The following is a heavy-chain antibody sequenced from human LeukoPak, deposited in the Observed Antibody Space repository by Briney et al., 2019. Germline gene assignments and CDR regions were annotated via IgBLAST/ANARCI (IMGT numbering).Heavy chain of an antibody. Sequence: SVKVCCKASGGTFSSYAISCVRQAPGQWLEWMGGISPIYGTANYAQKFQGRVTITADESTSTAYMELSSLRSEDTAVYYCARIQLWALTSSYYYYYGMDVWGQGTTVTVSS. V-gene: IGHV1-69*13. J-gene: IGHJ6*02. CDR1: GGTFSSYA. CDR2: ISPIYGTA. CDR3: ARIQLWALTSSYYYYYGMDV. D-gene: IGHD5-18*01.